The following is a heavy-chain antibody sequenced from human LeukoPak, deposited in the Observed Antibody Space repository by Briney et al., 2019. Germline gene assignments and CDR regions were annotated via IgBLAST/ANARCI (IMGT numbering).Heavy chain of an antibody. CDR2: ISSSSSYI. J-gene: IGHJ3*02. D-gene: IGHD3-9*01. V-gene: IGHV3-21*01. CDR1: GFTFSSYS. CDR3: ARDKRYFDWLLPPDAFDI. Sequence: AGGSLRLSCAASGFTFSSYSMNWVRQAPGEGLEWVSSISSSSSYIYYADSVKGRFTISRDNAKNSLYLQMNSLRAEDTAVYYCARDKRYFDWLLPPDAFDIWGQGTMVTVSS.